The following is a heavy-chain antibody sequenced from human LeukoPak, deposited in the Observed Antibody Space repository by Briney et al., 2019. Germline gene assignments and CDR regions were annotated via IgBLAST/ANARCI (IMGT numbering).Heavy chain of an antibody. CDR1: GGSISSYY. J-gene: IGHJ6*03. D-gene: IGHD3-3*01. CDR2: IYYSGST. Sequence: SETLSLTCTVSGGSISSYYWSWIRQPPGKGLEWIGYIYYSGSTNYNPSLKSRVTISVDTSKNQFPLKLSSVTAADTAVYYCARGGDGVVIHGYMDVWGKGTTVTVSS. CDR3: ARGGDGVVIHGYMDV. V-gene: IGHV4-59*01.